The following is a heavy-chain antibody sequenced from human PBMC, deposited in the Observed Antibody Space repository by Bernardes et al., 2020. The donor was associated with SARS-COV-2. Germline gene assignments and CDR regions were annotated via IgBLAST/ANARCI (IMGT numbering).Heavy chain of an antibody. V-gene: IGHV3-23*01. CDR3: AKETGNGEVVY. J-gene: IGHJ4*02. Sequence: GWSLRLSCATSGFTFSSYAMSWVRQAPGKGLEWVSAISGRGGSTYYADSVKGRFTISRDNSKNTLYLQMNSLRAGDTAVYYCAKETGNGEVVYWSQGTLVNVSS. D-gene: IGHD3-10*01. CDR1: GFTFSSYA. CDR2: ISGRGGST.